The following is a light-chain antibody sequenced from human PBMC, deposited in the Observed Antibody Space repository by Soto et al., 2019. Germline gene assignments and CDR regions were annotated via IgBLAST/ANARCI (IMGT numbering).Light chain of an antibody. V-gene: IGKV3-20*01. Sequence: EIVLTQSPGTLSLSPGERATLSCRASQSVSSSYLAWYQQKPGQAPRLLIYGASSRATGIPDRFSGSGSGTVFTLTISRLEPEDCAVYYCQQYGSSLVYTFGQGTKLEIK. CDR1: QSVSSSY. CDR3: QQYGSSLVYT. J-gene: IGKJ2*01. CDR2: GAS.